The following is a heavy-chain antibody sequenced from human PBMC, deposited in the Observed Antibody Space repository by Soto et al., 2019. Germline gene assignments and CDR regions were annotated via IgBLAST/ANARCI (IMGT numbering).Heavy chain of an antibody. J-gene: IGHJ4*02. CDR2: INAGDGST. Sequence: QVHLVQSGAEVKKPGASVNVSCKASGYIFTNYAIHWVRQAPGQRLEWMGRINAGDGSTRYSQNFQDRVTITRDTSASTAYMQLSSLTSEDSTLYFCARGSVSFDSWGQGTLVTVSS. V-gene: IGHV1-3*01. CDR3: ARGSVSFDS. D-gene: IGHD3-10*01. CDR1: GYIFTNYA.